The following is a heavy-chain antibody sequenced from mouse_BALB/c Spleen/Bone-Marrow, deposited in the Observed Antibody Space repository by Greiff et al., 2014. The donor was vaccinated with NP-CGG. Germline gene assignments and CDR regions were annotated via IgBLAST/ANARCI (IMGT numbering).Heavy chain of an antibody. J-gene: IGHJ4*01. CDR2: IDPANGNT. CDR3: ARGYYDYVYAMDY. CDR1: GFNIKDTY. D-gene: IGHD2-4*01. V-gene: IGHV14-3*02. Sequence: EVQLVESGAELVKPGASVKLSCTASGFNIKDTYMHWVKQRPEQGLEWIGRIDPANGNTKYGPKFQGKATITADTSSNTAYLQLSSLTSEDTAVYYCARGYYDYVYAMDYWGQGTSVTVSS.